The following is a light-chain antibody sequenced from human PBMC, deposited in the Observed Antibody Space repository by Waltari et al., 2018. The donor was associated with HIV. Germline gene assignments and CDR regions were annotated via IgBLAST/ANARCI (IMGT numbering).Light chain of an antibody. CDR3: SSYADRNGFYVV. V-gene: IGLV2-8*01. J-gene: IGLJ2*01. CDR1: NRDIGGYNY. Sequence: QSALTQPPSASGSPGPSVTISCTGTNRDIGGYNYLSWYQQHPGKAPKLVISEVTKRPSGVPDRFSGSKSGTTASLTVSGLQAEDEADYYCSSYADRNGFYVVFGGGTRLTVL. CDR2: EVT.